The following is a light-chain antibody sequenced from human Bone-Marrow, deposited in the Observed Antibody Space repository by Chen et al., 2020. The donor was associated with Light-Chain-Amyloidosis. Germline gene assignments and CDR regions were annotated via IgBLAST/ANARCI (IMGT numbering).Light chain of an antibody. J-gene: IGKJ1*01. CDR1: QSVSSNY. CDR3: QQYGSSPPWT. Sequence: DIVLTQPPGTLSLSPGESATLSCRASQSVSSNYLAWYQQKSGQAPRLLIYGASSRATGIPDRFSGSGSGTYFTLTISRLEPEDFAVYYCQQYGSSPPWTFGQGTKVEIK. V-gene: IGKV3-20*01. CDR2: GAS.